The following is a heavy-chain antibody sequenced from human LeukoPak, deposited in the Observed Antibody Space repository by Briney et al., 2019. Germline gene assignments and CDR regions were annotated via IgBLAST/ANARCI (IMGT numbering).Heavy chain of an antibody. CDR3: ARVPDGYCSSTSCRPYWYFDL. Sequence: ASVKVSCKASGYTFTSYGISWVRQAPGQGLEWMGWISAYNGNTNYAQKLQGRVTMTTDTSTSTAYMELRSLRSDDTAVYYCARVPDGYCSSTSCRPYWYFDLWGRGTLVTVSS. V-gene: IGHV1-18*01. J-gene: IGHJ2*01. CDR2: ISAYNGNT. D-gene: IGHD2-2*01. CDR1: GYTFTSYG.